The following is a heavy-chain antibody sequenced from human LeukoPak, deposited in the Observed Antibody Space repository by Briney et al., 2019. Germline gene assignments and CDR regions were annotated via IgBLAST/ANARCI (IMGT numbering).Heavy chain of an antibody. CDR3: ARDLTGTTTFGDY. Sequence: GGSLRLSCAASGFTFSSYSMNWVRQAPGKGLEWVSSISSSSSYIYYADSVKGRFTISRDNSKNTLYLQMNSLRAEDTAVYYCARDLTGTTTFGDYWGQGTLVTVSS. V-gene: IGHV3-21*01. J-gene: IGHJ4*02. CDR1: GFTFSSYS. D-gene: IGHD1-20*01. CDR2: ISSSSSYI.